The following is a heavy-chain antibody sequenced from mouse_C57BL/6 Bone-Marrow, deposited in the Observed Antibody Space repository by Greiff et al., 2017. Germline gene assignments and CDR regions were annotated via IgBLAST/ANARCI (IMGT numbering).Heavy chain of an antibody. CDR1: GFTFSSYA. V-gene: IGHV5-4*01. CDR3: AREARYYAMDY. CDR2: ISDGGSYT. Sequence: EVMLVESGGGLVKPGGSLKLSCAASGFTFSSYAMSWVRQTPEKRLEWVATISDGGSYTYYPDNVKGRFTISRDNAKNNLYLQMSHLKSEDTAMYYCAREARYYAMDYWGQGTSVTVSS. J-gene: IGHJ4*01.